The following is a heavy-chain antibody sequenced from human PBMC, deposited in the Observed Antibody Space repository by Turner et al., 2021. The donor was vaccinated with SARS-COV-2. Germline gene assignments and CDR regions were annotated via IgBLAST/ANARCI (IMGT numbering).Heavy chain of an antibody. CDR2: ISSDGTNK. Sequence: QVQLVESGGGVVQPGRSLRLPCAASGFTFSTYAMHWVRQAPGKGLEWGVVISSDGTNKYNADSVKGRFTISRDKSKNTLYLQMNSLRTEDTAVYYCARDRDCSSTSCYNAFDIWGQGTMVTVSS. V-gene: IGHV3-30-3*01. J-gene: IGHJ3*02. CDR1: GFTFSTYA. CDR3: ARDRDCSSTSCYNAFDI. D-gene: IGHD2-2*02.